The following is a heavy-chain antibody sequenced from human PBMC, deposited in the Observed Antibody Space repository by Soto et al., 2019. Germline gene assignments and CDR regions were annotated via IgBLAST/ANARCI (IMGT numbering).Heavy chain of an antibody. D-gene: IGHD3-22*01. J-gene: IGHJ4*02. CDR1: VGSISSGGYY. V-gene: IGHV4-31*03. CDR2: IYYSWST. Sequence: SSETLSLTCTVSVGSISSGGYYLSWIRQHPGKGLEWIGYIYYSWSTYYNPSLKSRVTISVDTSKNQFSLKLSSVTAADTAVYYCARAGRGYLFDYWGQGTLVTVSS. CDR3: ARAGRGYLFDY.